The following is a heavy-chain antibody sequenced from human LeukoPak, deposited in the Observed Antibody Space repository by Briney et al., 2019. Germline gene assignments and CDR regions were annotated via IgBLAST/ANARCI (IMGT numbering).Heavy chain of an antibody. CDR2: MHYTGTT. Sequence: SETLSLTCTVSGGSIRSSSYNWGWIRQPPGKGLEWIGSMHYTGTTYYNPSLKSRVTISVDTSKNQFSLKVSSVTAADTAVYYCARTGGSFYFYYYMDVWGKGTTVAVSS. CDR3: ARTGGSFYFYYYMDV. CDR1: GGSIRSSSYN. D-gene: IGHD1-26*01. J-gene: IGHJ6*03. V-gene: IGHV4-39*07.